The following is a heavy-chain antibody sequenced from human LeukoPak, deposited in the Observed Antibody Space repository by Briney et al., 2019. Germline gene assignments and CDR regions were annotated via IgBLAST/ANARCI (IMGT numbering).Heavy chain of an antibody. J-gene: IGHJ5*02. CDR2: IYYSGST. V-gene: IGHV4-59*01. CDR3: ARVGVTMIGGWFDP. CDR1: GGSISSYY. Sequence: SETLSLTCTVSGGSISSYYWSWIRQPPGKGLEWIGYIYYSGSTNYNPSLKSRVTISVDTSKNQFSLKLSSVTAADTAVYYCARVGVTMIGGWFDPWGQGTLVTVSS. D-gene: IGHD3-22*01.